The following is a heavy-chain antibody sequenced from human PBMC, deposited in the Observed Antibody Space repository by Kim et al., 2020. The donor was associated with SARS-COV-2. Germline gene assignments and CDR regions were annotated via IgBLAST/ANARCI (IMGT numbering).Heavy chain of an antibody. J-gene: IGHJ4*02. CDR2: IKAPDDGT. CDR3: VKGAWLDY. D-gene: IGHD5-12*01. V-gene: IGHV3-23*01. Sequence: GGSLRLSCVASGFSFGTFDMSWVRQAPGKGLKWVSVIKAPDDGTYYAESVKGRFTVSRDSARNTLYLQMNSLRADDTAVYYCVKGAWLDYWGPGTLGPVSS. CDR1: GFSFGTFD.